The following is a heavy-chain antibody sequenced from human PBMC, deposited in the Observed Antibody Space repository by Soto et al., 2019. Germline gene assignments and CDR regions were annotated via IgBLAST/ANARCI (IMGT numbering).Heavy chain of an antibody. J-gene: IGHJ5*02. CDR3: ARSSPVVTAP. V-gene: IGHV4-31*03. Sequence: SETLSLTCTVSGGSISSGGYYWSWIRQHPGKGLDLIGYIYYSGSTYYNPSLKSRITISVDTSKNQFSLKLSSVTAADTAVYYCARSSPVVTAPWGQGTLVTVSS. CDR1: GGSISSGGYY. D-gene: IGHD2-21*02. CDR2: IYYSGST.